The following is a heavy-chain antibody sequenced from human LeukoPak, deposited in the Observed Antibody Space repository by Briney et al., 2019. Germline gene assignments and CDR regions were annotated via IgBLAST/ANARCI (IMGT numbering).Heavy chain of an antibody. D-gene: IGHD3-10*01. CDR2: IYTSGST. Sequence: SETLSLTCTVFGGSINNYYWSWIRQTAGKGLEWIGRIYTSGSTDYNPSLGSRVSMSEDTSKNQLSLKLTSVTAADTAVYYCARPGGVTMGWGQGTLVTVSS. CDR1: GGSINNYY. V-gene: IGHV4-4*07. CDR3: ARPGGVTMG. J-gene: IGHJ4*02.